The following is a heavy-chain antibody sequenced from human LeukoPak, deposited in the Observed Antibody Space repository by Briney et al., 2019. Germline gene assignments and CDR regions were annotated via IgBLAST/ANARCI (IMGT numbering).Heavy chain of an antibody. CDR3: AREKTYNWNYGWFDP. D-gene: IGHD1-7*01. V-gene: IGHV3-23*01. CDR2: ISGSGGST. J-gene: IGHJ5*02. CDR1: GFTFSSYA. Sequence: GGSLRLSCAASGFTFSSYAMSWVRQAPGKGLEWVSAISGSGGSTYYADSVKGRFTISRDNSKNTLYLQMNSLRAEDTAVYYCAREKTYNWNYGWFDPWGQGTLVTVSS.